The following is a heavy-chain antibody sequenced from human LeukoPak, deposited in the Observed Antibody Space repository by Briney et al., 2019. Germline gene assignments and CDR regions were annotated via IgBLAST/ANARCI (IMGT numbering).Heavy chain of an antibody. D-gene: IGHD2-15*01. J-gene: IGHJ3*01. CDR2: IWYDGGNE. CDR1: GFIFRSFG. CDR3: VKEADFYGGSGLT. Sequence: GGSLRLSCAASGFIFRSFGMHWVRQAPGKGLEWVAHIWYDGGNEYYADSVKGRFTVSRDNSKNTLSLQINSLKDEDTAVYYCVKEADFYGGSGLTWGQGTMVTVSS. V-gene: IGHV3-33*06.